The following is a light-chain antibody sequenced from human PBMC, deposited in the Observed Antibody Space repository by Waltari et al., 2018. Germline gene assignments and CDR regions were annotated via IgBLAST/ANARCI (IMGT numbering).Light chain of an antibody. CDR1: QSLGKNY. CDR3: QQYASSVLYT. Sequence: IVLTQSPGTLSLSPGDRASLSCKASQSLGKNYLAWYQHKPGQAPRLLIYGASSRAAGIPYRFSGSGSGTDFTLTISRLEPEDFAVYYCQQYASSVLYTFGQGTKLEIK. CDR2: GAS. V-gene: IGKV3-20*01. J-gene: IGKJ2*01.